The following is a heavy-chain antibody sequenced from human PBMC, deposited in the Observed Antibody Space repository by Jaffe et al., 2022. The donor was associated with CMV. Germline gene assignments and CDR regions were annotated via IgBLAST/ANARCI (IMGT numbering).Heavy chain of an antibody. CDR1: GFSLNTRGVG. J-gene: IGHJ5*02. D-gene: IGHD2-15*01. CDR2: IYWDDDK. V-gene: IGHV2-5*02. CDR3: AHRPEDSNPDRFDP. Sequence: QITLKESGPMLLKPTQTLTLTCTFSGFSLNTRGVGVAWFRQPPGKALEWLALIYWDDDKRYSPSLKSRLTITKDTSKNLVILTLTNVDPVDTATYYCAHRPEDSNPDRFDPWGQGTLVIVSS.